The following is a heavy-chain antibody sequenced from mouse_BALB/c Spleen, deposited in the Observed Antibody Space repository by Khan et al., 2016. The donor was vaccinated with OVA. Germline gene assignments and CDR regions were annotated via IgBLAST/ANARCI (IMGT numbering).Heavy chain of an antibody. D-gene: IGHD2-2*01. CDR3: AIIDYGYDWFAY. J-gene: IGHJ3*01. Sequence: QVQLQQSGPGLVAPSQSLSIRCTVSGLSLTNYGVSWVRQPPGKGLEWLGVIWGDGSTNYHSVLKSRLSISKDNSKSQVFVQLNSLQTEDTATYYCAIIDYGYDWFAYWGQGTLVTVSA. V-gene: IGHV2-3*01. CDR1: GLSLTNYG. CDR2: IWGDGST.